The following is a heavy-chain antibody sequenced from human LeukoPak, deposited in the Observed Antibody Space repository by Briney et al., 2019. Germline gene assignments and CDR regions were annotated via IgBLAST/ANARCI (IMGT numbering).Heavy chain of an antibody. Sequence: GGSLRLSCAGSGFTFSTYAMQWVRQAPGKGLEWVANIKQDESEKYYVDSVKGRFTISRDNAKNSLFLQMNSLRAEDTAVYYCARAGIFSSSYGISWDYWGQGALVAVSS. CDR1: GFTFSTYA. V-gene: IGHV3-7*01. CDR2: IKQDESEK. D-gene: IGHD6-6*01. CDR3: ARAGIFSSSYGISWDY. J-gene: IGHJ4*02.